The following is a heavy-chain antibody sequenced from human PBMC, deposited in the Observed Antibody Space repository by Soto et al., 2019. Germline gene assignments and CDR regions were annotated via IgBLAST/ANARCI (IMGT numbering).Heavy chain of an antibody. CDR2: IWYDGSNK. CDR3: ARDFLIVTPNYDILTGPLLFYYGMDV. Sequence: QVQLVESGGGVVQPGRSLRLSCAASGFTFSSYGMHWVRQAPGKGLEWVAVIWYDGSNKYYADSVKGRFTISRDNSKNTLYLQMNSLRAEDTAVYYCARDFLIVTPNYDILTGPLLFYYGMDVWGQGTTVTVSS. J-gene: IGHJ6*02. CDR1: GFTFSSYG. V-gene: IGHV3-33*01. D-gene: IGHD3-9*01.